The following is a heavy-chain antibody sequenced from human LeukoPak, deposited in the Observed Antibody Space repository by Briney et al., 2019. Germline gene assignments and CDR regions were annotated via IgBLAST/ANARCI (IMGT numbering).Heavy chain of an antibody. CDR2: VYYSGST. J-gene: IGHJ3*02. V-gene: IGHV4-59*01. Sequence: PSDTLSLPCTHSLWSISSYYWSWLRQPPGKGLEWIGYVYYSGSTNYNPSLTSRATISVDTSKNQFSLKLSSVTAADTAVYYCAREGLRFLEWASDAFDIWGQGTMVTVSS. CDR3: AREGLRFLEWASDAFDI. D-gene: IGHD3-3*01. CDR1: LWSISSYY.